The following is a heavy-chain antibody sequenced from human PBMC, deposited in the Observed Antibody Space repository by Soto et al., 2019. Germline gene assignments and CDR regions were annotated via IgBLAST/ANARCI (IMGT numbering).Heavy chain of an antibody. V-gene: IGHV4-39*07. CDR1: GGSIGSNSYY. CDR3: ARARATIAAAAIFDC. D-gene: IGHD6-13*01. Sequence: SETLALTCTVSGGSIGSNSYYWGWIRQPPGKGLEWIGGVYQTGSTNYNPSLESRLTISVDKSKNQFSLKLTSVTAADTAVYYCARARATIAAAAIFDCWGQGTLVTVSS. CDR2: VYQTGST. J-gene: IGHJ4*02.